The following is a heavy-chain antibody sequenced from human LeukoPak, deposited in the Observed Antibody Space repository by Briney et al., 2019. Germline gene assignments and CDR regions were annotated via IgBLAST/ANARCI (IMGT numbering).Heavy chain of an antibody. CDR1: GGTFSSYA. D-gene: IGHD6-25*01. CDR3: AKQHAATGGYFDY. CDR2: IIPILGIA. Sequence: ASVKVSCKASGGTFSSYAISWVRQAPGQGLEWMGRIIPILGIANYAQKFQGRVTITADKSTSTAYMELSSLRAEDTAVYYCAKQHAATGGYFDYWGQGTLVTVSS. J-gene: IGHJ4*02. V-gene: IGHV1-69*04.